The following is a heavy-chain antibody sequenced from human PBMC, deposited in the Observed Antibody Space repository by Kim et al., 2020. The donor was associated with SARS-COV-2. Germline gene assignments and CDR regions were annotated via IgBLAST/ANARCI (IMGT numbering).Heavy chain of an antibody. Sequence: ASVKVSCKASGYTFTGYYMHWVRQAPGQGLEWMGRINPNSGGTNYAQKFQGRVTMTRDTSISTAYMELSRLRSDDTAVYYCARDAPTTYYYGSGIQIYYYYGMDVWGQGTTVTVSS. D-gene: IGHD3-10*01. CDR2: INPNSGGT. V-gene: IGHV1-2*06. CDR1: GYTFTGYY. J-gene: IGHJ6*02. CDR3: ARDAPTTYYYGSGIQIYYYYGMDV.